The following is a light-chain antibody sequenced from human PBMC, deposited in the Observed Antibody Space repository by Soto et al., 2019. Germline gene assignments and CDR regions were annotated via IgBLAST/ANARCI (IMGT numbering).Light chain of an antibody. J-gene: IGKJ4*01. CDR1: QGINSQ. CDR3: QQVSGYPLS. CDR2: AAS. Sequence: DIQLTQSPSFLSASVGDRVTITCRASQGINSQLAWYQQEPGKAPKLLIYAASTLQSGVPSRFSGSASGTEFTLTISSLQPEDFATYYCQQVSGYPLSFGGGTKVDIK. V-gene: IGKV1-9*01.